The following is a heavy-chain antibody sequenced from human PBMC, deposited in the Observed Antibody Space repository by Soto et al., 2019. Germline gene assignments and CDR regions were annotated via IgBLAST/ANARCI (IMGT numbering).Heavy chain of an antibody. V-gene: IGHV2-5*02. CDR1: GFSLSTSGVG. D-gene: IGHD2-15*01. J-gene: IGHJ5*02. CDR3: ARQVRSCSGNCSPNLFDP. Sequence: QITLKESGPTLVKPTQTLTLTCTFSGFSLSTSGVGVGWIRQPPGKALEWLALIYWDDDKRYSPSLKTRPSITKDNSKKQVVVTITHIDPVDTATYYCARQVRSCSGNCSPNLFDPWGQGTLVTVSS. CDR2: IYWDDDK.